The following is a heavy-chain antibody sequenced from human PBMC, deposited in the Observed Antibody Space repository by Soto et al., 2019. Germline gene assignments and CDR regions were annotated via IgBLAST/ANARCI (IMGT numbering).Heavy chain of an antibody. D-gene: IGHD3-3*01. V-gene: IGHV3-30*18. CDR2: MSYDGTNK. CDR1: GFTFSDYG. CDR3: AKGLYEFWSGPLDY. Sequence: GSLRLSCEASGFTFSDYGMQWVRQAPGKGLEWVALMSYDGTNKYYGDSVKGRFTISRDNSKNMVYLQMNSLRPEDTAVYYCAKGLYEFWSGPLDYWGQGTLVTVSS. J-gene: IGHJ4*02.